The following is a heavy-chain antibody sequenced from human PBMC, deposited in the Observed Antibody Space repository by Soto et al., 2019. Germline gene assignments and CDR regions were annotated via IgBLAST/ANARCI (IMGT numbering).Heavy chain of an antibody. J-gene: IGHJ4*02. D-gene: IGHD2-8*01. V-gene: IGHV1-58*01. Sequence: QMQLVQSGPEVKKPGTSVKVSCKASGFTFTSSAVQWVRQARGQRLEWIGWIGVGSGNRHYAQKFQERVTITRDMSTNTDYVELSSLRSEDTAVYYCAALGVNFDHWGQETLVAVSS. CDR3: AALGVNFDH. CDR1: GFTFTSSA. CDR2: IGVGSGNR.